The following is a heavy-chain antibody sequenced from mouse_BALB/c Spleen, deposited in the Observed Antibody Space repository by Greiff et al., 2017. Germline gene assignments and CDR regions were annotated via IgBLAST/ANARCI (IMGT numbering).Heavy chain of an antibody. J-gene: IGHJ2*01. CDR3: TRYGFDY. V-gene: IGHV1S81*02. CDR1: GYTFTSYY. Sequence: QVQLKQSGAALVKPGASVKLSCKASGYTFTSYYMYWVKQRPGQGLEWIGEINPRNGGTNFNEKFKSKATLTVDKSSSTAYMQLSSLTSEDSAVYYCTRYGFDYWGQGTTLTVSS. CDR2: INPRNGGT. D-gene: IGHD1-1*01.